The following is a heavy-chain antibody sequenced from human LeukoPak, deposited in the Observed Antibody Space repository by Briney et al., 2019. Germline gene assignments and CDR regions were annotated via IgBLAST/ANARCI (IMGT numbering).Heavy chain of an antibody. CDR3: VRDPSGSGFAFDS. CDR2: IWFDGSNK. V-gene: IGHV3-33*01. J-gene: IGHJ4*02. Sequence: GGSLRLSCAASGFIFSIDAMHWVRQAPGKGLEWVAFIWFDGSNKHYADSVEGRFTISRDNSEDTLYLQMNSLRAEDTAVYYCVRDPSGSGFAFDSWGQGALVTVSS. D-gene: IGHD1-1*01. CDR1: GFIFSIDA.